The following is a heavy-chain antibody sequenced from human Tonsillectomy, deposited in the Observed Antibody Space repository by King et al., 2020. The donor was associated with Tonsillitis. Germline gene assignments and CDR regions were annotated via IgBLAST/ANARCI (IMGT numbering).Heavy chain of an antibody. J-gene: IGHJ6*02. CDR2: IRSKAYGGTT. CDR1: GFTFGNHA. Sequence: VQLVESGGGLVQPGRSLRLSCTTSGFTFGNHALSWVRQAPGKGLEWVGFIRSKAYGGTTEYAASVKGRFTISRDDSISVAYLQMNSLKTEDTAVYYCTPGCYYGVDVWGQGTTVIVSS. V-gene: IGHV3-49*04. CDR3: TPGCYYGVDV. D-gene: IGHD2-15*01.